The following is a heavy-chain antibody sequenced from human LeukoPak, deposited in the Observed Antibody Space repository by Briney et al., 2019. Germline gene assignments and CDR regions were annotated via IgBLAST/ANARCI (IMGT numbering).Heavy chain of an antibody. V-gene: IGHV4-59*01. CDR3: ARSHNWNVRGDPFDV. Sequence: SETLSLTCAVSGGSISGYFWSWIRQPPGKGLEWIGYVYYSGPTNYSPSLKSRVSISVDTSKNQFSLNLSSVTAADTAVYYCARSHNWNVRGDPFDVWGQGTAVVVSS. J-gene: IGHJ3*01. D-gene: IGHD1-20*01. CDR1: GGSISGYF. CDR2: VYYSGPT.